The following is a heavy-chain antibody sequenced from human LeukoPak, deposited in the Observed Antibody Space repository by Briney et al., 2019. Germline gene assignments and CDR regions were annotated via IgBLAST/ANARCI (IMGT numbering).Heavy chain of an antibody. CDR2: ISYDGSNK. CDR1: GFTFSSYG. Sequence: PGRSLRLSCAASGFTFSSYGMHWVRQAPGKGLEWVAVISYDGSNKYYADSVKGRFTISRDNSKNTLYLQMNSLRAEDTAVYYCAKDPMTTVTTGLDYWGQGTLVTVSS. CDR3: AKDPMTTVTTGLDY. V-gene: IGHV3-30*18. D-gene: IGHD4-17*01. J-gene: IGHJ4*02.